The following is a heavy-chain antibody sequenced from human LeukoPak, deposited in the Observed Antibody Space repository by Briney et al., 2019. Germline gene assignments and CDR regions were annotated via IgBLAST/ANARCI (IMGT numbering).Heavy chain of an antibody. V-gene: IGHV3-21*01. CDR2: ISSSSSYI. CDR1: GFTFSSYA. CDR3: ARDTYCGGDCYPGLFDY. Sequence: GGSLRLSCAASGFTFSSYAMSWVRQAPGKGLEWVSSISSSSSYIYYADSVKGRFTISRDNAKNSLYLQMNSLRAEDTAVYYCARDTYCGGDCYPGLFDYWGQGILVTVSS. J-gene: IGHJ4*02. D-gene: IGHD2-21*02.